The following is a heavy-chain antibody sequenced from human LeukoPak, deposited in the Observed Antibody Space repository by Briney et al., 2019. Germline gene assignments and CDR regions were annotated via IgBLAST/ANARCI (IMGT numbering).Heavy chain of an antibody. CDR2: IYHSGST. CDR3: ARDLSGSSSI. CDR1: GYSISSGYY. V-gene: IGHV4-38-2*02. D-gene: IGHD6-13*01. Sequence: PSETLSLTCTVSGYSISSGYYWGWIRQPPGKGLEWIGSIYHSGSTYYNPSLKSRVTISVDTSKNQFSLKLSSVTAADTAVYYCARDLSGSSSIWGQGTLVTVSS. J-gene: IGHJ4*02.